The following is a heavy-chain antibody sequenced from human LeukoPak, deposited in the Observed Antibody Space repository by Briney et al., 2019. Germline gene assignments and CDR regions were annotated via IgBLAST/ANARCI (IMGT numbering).Heavy chain of an antibody. D-gene: IGHD1-1*01. CDR2: ISANNGDT. J-gene: IGHJ4*02. V-gene: IGHV1-18*01. CDR1: GYTFTSYG. Sequence: EASVTVSCKASGYTFTSYGISWVRRAPGQGLEWMGWISANNGDTDYPPKLQDRVTMTTDTYTSTAYMELRSLRSDDTAMYYCARESHETREDYWGQGTLVTVSS. CDR3: ARESHETREDY.